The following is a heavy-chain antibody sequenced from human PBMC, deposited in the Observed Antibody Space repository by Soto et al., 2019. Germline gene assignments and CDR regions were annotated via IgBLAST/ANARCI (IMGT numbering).Heavy chain of an antibody. D-gene: IGHD1-1*01. Sequence: HPGWSLRLSCAASVFTFSMYWMHWFRQVPGKGPEWVSRINDDGSSTNYADSVKGRFTISRDNAKNTLYLQMNDLRAEDTAVYYCTRGPRSTSTGTGAFWGQGTLVTVSS. V-gene: IGHV3-74*01. CDR3: TRGPRSTSTGTGAF. CDR2: INDDGSST. CDR1: VFTFSMYW. J-gene: IGHJ4*02.